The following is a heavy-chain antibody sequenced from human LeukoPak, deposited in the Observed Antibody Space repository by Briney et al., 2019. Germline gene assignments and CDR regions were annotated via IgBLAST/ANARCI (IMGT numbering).Heavy chain of an antibody. CDR2: IWYDGSNK. CDR3: ARDLTTYYYDSSGYGY. Sequence: PGGSLRLSCAASGFTFSSYGMHWVRQAPGKGLEWVAVIWYDGSNKYYADSVKGRFTISRDNAKNSLYLQMNSLRAEDTASYYCARDLTTYYYDSSGYGYWGQGTLVTVSS. CDR1: GFTFSSYG. D-gene: IGHD3-22*01. V-gene: IGHV3-33*01. J-gene: IGHJ4*02.